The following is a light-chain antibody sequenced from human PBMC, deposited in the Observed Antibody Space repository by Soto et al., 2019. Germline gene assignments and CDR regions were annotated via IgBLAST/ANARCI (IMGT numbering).Light chain of an antibody. CDR1: SSDVGGYNY. CDR2: DVS. CDR3: SSYTTSNTRQIV. Sequence: ALAQPAAGSGSPGQSITISCTGTSSDVGGYNYVSWYQQHPGKAPKFMIYDVSNRPSGVSNRFSGSKSDNTASLTISGLQAEDEADYYCSSYTTSNTRQIVFGTGTKVTVL. V-gene: IGLV2-14*01. J-gene: IGLJ1*01.